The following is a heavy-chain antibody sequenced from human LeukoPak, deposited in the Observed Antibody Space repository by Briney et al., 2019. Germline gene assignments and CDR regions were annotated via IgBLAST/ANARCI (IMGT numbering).Heavy chain of an antibody. Sequence: SETLSLTCTVSGSSITNYYWSWIRQPPGKGLEWIGYIYYSGSTNYNPSLKSRVTISVDTSKNQFSLKLTSVTAADTAVYYCARVTSRLGWFDPWGQGTLVTVSS. J-gene: IGHJ5*02. V-gene: IGHV4-59*01. D-gene: IGHD1-14*01. CDR1: GSSITNYY. CDR3: ARVTSRLGWFDP. CDR2: IYYSGST.